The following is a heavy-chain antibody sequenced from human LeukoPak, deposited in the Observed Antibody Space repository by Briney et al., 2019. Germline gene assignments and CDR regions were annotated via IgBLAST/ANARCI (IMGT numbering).Heavy chain of an antibody. CDR2: IIPILGIA. V-gene: IGHV1-69*04. CDR1: GGTFSSYA. J-gene: IGHJ4*02. D-gene: IGHD3-9*01. CDR3: ARDREQYYDILTGYPYH. Sequence: SVKVSCKASGGTFSSYAISWVRQAPGQGLEWMGRIIPILGIANYAQKFQGRVTITADKSTSTAHMELSSLRSEDTAVYYCARDREQYYDILTGYPYHWGQGTLVTVSS.